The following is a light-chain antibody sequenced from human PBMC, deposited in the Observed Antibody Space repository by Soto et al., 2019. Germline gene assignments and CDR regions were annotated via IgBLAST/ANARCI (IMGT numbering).Light chain of an antibody. CDR1: QSVRSN. J-gene: IGKJ3*01. CDR2: GAS. Sequence: ETVMTQSPATLSVSPGGRPTLSCRASQSVRSNLAWYQQKPGQAPRLLIFGASTSATGIPARFGGSGSGTDFTLTISSLEPEDFAVYYCQQRSNWPSFGPGTKVDIK. V-gene: IGKV3-15*01. CDR3: QQRSNWPS.